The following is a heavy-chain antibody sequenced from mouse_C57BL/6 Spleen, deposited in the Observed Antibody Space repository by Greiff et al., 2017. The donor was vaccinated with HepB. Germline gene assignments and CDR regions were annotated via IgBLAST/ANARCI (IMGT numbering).Heavy chain of an antibody. Sequence: EVQLQQSGPELVKPGASVKIPCKASGYTFTDYNMDWVKQSHGKSLEWIGDINPNNGGTIYNQKFKGKAKLTVDKSSSTAYMELRSLTSEDTAVYYCARYRYGNYVDWYVDVWGTGTTVTVSS. V-gene: IGHV1-18*01. CDR2: INPNNGGT. J-gene: IGHJ1*03. CDR1: GYTFTDYN. CDR3: ARYRYGNYVDWYVDV. D-gene: IGHD2-1*01.